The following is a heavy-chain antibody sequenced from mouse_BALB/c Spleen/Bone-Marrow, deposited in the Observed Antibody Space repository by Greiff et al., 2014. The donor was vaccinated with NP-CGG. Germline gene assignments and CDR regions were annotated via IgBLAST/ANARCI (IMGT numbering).Heavy chain of an antibody. D-gene: IGHD1-1*01. CDR2: IWAGGST. CDR1: GFSLTSYG. V-gene: IGHV2-9*02. Sequence: VMLVESGPGLVAPSQSLSITCTVSGFSLTSYGVHWVRQPPGKGLEWLGVIWAGGSTNYYSALMSRLSISKDNSKSQVFLKMNSLQTDDKAMYYYAREGDYYGSSDYWGQGTTLTVSS. J-gene: IGHJ2*01. CDR3: AREGDYYGSSDY.